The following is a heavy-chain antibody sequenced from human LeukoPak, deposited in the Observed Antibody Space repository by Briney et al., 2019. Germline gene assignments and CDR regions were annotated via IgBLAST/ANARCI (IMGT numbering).Heavy chain of an antibody. J-gene: IGHJ4*02. CDR3: ARGHYYDSSGPKTIRPFDY. CDR2: INHSGST. D-gene: IGHD3-22*01. Sequence: SETLSLTCTVSGGSISSSSYYWGWIRQPPGKGLEWIGEINHSGSTNYNPSLKSRVTISVDTSKNQFSLKLSSVTAADTAVYYCARGHYYDSSGPKTIRPFDYWGQGTLVTVSS. V-gene: IGHV4-39*07. CDR1: GGSISSSSYY.